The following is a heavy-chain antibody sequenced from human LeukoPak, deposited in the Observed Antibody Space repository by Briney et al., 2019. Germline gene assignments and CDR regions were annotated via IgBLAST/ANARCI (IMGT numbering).Heavy chain of an antibody. V-gene: IGHV3-21*01. CDR1: GFTFSSYS. CDR3: ARDKGTEGLLPRGDWYFDL. CDR2: ISSSSTYT. J-gene: IGHJ2*01. Sequence: GGSLRLSCAASGFTFSSYSMNWVRQAPGKGLEWVSSISSSSTYTYYAGSVKGRSTISRDNAKNSLFLKMNSLRAEDTAVYYCARDKGTEGLLPRGDWYFDLWGRGTLVTVSS. D-gene: IGHD3-3*01.